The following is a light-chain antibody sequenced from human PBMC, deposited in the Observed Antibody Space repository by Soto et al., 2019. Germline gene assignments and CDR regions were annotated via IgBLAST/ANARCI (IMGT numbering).Light chain of an antibody. CDR3: QQYYEPPLT. CDR2: WAS. J-gene: IGKJ4*01. CDR1: QTILYNSNNKNY. Sequence: DIVMTQSPDSLTVSLGERATVNCKSSQTILYNSNNKNYLAWYQQKIGQPTKLLISWASIRESGVPDRFSGSGSGTDFTLTISSLQAEDVAVYYCQQYYEPPLTFGGGTKVEI. V-gene: IGKV4-1*01.